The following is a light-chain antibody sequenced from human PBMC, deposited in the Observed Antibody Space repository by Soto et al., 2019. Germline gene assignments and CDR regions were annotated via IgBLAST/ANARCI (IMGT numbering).Light chain of an antibody. Sequence: SYELPQPPSVYVSPGRTASITCSGDNLGKKYVSWYQQKPGQAPVVAIYQDNKRPSGIPERISGSNSGNTATLTIGVTQAVDEADYYCQAWDSRTVLFGGGTKLTVL. CDR1: NLGKKY. CDR2: QDN. V-gene: IGLV3-1*01. CDR3: QAWDSRTVL. J-gene: IGLJ2*01.